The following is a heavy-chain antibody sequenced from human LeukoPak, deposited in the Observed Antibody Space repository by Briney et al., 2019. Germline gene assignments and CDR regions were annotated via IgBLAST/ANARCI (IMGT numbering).Heavy chain of an antibody. CDR1: GFTFNRYA. CDR3: AKGEGGSTSWSDFYYYGMDV. D-gene: IGHD2/OR15-2a*01. CDR2: ISVDGKNK. Sequence: GGSLRLSCAASGFTFNRYAMHWVRQAPGKGLEWVAVISVDGKNKFYGDSVKGRFTISRDNSRNTLNLQMSSLRPADTAVYYCAKGEGGSTSWSDFYYYGMDVWGKGTTVTVSS. J-gene: IGHJ6*04. V-gene: IGHV3-30*18.